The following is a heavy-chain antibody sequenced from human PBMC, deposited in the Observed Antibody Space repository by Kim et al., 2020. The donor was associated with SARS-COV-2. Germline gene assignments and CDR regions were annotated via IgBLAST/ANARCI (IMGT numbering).Heavy chain of an antibody. V-gene: IGHV4-61*02. CDR2: IYTSGST. D-gene: IGHD3-22*01. CDR3: ARWAYYYDSSGYYFDY. Sequence: SETLSLTCTVSGGSISSGSYYWSWIRQPAGKGLEWIGRIYTSGSTNYNPSLKSRVTISVDTSKNQFSLKLSSVTAADTAVYYCARWAYYYDSSGYYFDYWGQGTLVTVSS. J-gene: IGHJ4*02. CDR1: GGSISSGSYY.